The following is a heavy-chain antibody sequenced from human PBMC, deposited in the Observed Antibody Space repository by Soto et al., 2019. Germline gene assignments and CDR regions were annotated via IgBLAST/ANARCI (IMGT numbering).Heavy chain of an antibody. J-gene: IGHJ4*02. CDR2: INPNSGGT. Sequence: EASVKVSCKASGYTFTGYYMHWVRQAPGQGLEWMGWINPNSGGTNYAQKFQGWVTMTRDTSISTAYMELSRLRSDDTAVYYCARGPLEQWLVGVFDYWGQGTLVTVSS. CDR3: ARGPLEQWLVGVFDY. D-gene: IGHD6-19*01. V-gene: IGHV1-2*04. CDR1: GYTFTGYY.